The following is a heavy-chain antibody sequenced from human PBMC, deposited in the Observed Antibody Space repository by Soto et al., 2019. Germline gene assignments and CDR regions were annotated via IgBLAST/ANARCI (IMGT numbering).Heavy chain of an antibody. CDR3: ARHMVVAATNDAFDI. CDR1: GYSFTSYW. Sequence: EVQLVQSGAEVKKPGESLKISCKGSGYSFTSYWIGWVRQMPGKGLEWMGIIYPGDSDTRYSPSFQGQVTISADKSISTAYLQWSSLKASDTAMYYCARHMVVAATNDAFDIWGQGTMVTVSS. CDR2: IYPGDSDT. J-gene: IGHJ3*02. V-gene: IGHV5-51*01. D-gene: IGHD2-15*01.